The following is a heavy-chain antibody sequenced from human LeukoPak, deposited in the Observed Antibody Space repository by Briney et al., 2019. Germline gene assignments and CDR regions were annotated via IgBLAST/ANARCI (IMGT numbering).Heavy chain of an antibody. J-gene: IGHJ4*02. D-gene: IGHD3-22*01. Sequence: GASVKVSCKTSGYTFTNNDIHWVRQAPGQALEWMGRMHPDTGDTGYAQKFQGRVIMTRDTSISTAYMELSSLRPDDTAVYYCAREIGGNYYDSSALDYWGQGTLVTVSS. CDR3: AREIGGNYYDSSALDY. CDR2: MHPDTGDT. V-gene: IGHV1-8*01. CDR1: GYTFTNND.